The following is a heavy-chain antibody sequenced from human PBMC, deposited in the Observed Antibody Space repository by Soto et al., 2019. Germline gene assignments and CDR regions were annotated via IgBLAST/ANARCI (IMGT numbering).Heavy chain of an antibody. D-gene: IGHD3-3*01. V-gene: IGHV1-2*04. J-gene: IGHJ6*02. CDR1: GYTFTGYY. Sequence: ASLKVSCKASGYTFTGYYMHWVRQAPGQGLEWMGWINPNSGGTNYAQKFQGWVTMTRDTSISTAYMELSRLRSDDTAVYYCARETYYDFWSGYYRSGYYGMDVWGQGTTVTVSS. CDR3: ARETYYDFWSGYYRSGYYGMDV. CDR2: INPNSGGT.